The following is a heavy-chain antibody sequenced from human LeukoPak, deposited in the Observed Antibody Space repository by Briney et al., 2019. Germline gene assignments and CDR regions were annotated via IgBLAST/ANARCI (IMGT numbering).Heavy chain of an antibody. J-gene: IGHJ4*02. CDR2: INPGDSDV. V-gene: IGHV5-51*01. Sequence: GESLKISCKDSGNSFTTYWIAWVRQMPGKGLEWMGIINPGDSDVRYSPSLQGQVTISADKSITTAFLQWSSLKASDTAMYYCARLNGGFDYWGQGTLVTVSS. D-gene: IGHD2-8*01. CDR3: ARLNGGFDY. CDR1: GNSFTTYW.